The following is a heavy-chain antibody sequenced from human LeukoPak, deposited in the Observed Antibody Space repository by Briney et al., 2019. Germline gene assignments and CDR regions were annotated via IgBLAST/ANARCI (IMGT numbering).Heavy chain of an antibody. CDR3: ARDSHAVRGAMDV. CDR2: ISAYNGNT. Sequence: VSVKVSCKASGYPFTSYGISWVRQAPGQGLEWMAWISAYNGNTHYAQNLQGRVTMTTDTSTSTAYMELRSLRSDDTAVYYCARDSHAVRGAMDVWGQGTTVTVSS. J-gene: IGHJ6*02. V-gene: IGHV1-18*01. D-gene: IGHD3-10*01. CDR1: GYPFTSYG.